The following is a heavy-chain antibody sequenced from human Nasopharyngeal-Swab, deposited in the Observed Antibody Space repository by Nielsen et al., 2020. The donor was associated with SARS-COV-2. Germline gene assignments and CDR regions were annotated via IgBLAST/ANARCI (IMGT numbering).Heavy chain of an antibody. V-gene: IGHV3-23*01. Sequence: GGSLRLSCAASGYTFSTYAISWVRQAPGRGLEWVSAISGADDSTKYADSVKGRFTISRDNSKNTLDLQMNSLRAEDTAMYYCAKDRDSGDDSGEYYHYYGMDVWGQGTSVTVS. CDR3: AKDRDSGDDSGEYYHYYGMDV. CDR1: GYTFSTYA. J-gene: IGHJ6*02. CDR2: ISGADDST. D-gene: IGHD5-12*01.